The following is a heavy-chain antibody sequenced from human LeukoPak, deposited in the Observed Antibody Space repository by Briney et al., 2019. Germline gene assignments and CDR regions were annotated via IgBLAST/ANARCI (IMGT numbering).Heavy chain of an antibody. CDR3: AKWGDYDILTGYYDSDY. J-gene: IGHJ4*02. Sequence: GGSLRLSCAASGFTFSSYAMSWVRQAPGKGLEWVSAISGSGGSTYYADSVKGRFTISRDNSKNTLYLQMNSLRAEDTAVYYCAKWGDYDILTGYYDSDYWGQGTLVTVSS. V-gene: IGHV3-23*01. CDR2: ISGSGGST. D-gene: IGHD3-9*01. CDR1: GFTFSSYA.